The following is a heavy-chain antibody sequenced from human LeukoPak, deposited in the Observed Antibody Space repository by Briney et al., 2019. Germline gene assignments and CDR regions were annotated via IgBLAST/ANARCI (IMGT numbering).Heavy chain of an antibody. Sequence: PSETLSLTCTVSGGSISSSSYYWGWIRQPPGKGLEWIGSIYYSGSTYYNPSLKSRVTISVDTSKNQFSLKLSSVTAADTAVYYCARYSCSWGYNWFDPWGQGTLVTVSS. CDR2: IYYSGST. V-gene: IGHV4-39*07. CDR1: GGSISSSSYY. D-gene: IGHD6-13*01. J-gene: IGHJ5*02. CDR3: ARYSCSWGYNWFDP.